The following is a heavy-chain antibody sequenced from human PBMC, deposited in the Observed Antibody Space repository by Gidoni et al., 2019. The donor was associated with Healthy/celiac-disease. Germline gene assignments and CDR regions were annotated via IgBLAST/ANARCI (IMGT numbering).Heavy chain of an antibody. CDR3: ARSGITMVRGVIISSPDY. V-gene: IGHV1-18*01. D-gene: IGHD3-10*01. CDR1: GYTFTSYG. Sequence: QVQLVQSGAEVKKPGASVKVSCKASGYTFTSYGISWVRQAPGQGLEWMGWISAYNGNTNYAQKLQGRVTMTTDTSTSTAYMELRSLRSDDTAVYYCARSGITMVRGVIISSPDYWGQGTLVTVSS. J-gene: IGHJ4*02. CDR2: ISAYNGNT.